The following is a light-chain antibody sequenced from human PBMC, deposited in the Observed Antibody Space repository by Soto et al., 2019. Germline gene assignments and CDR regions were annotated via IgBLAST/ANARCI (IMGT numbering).Light chain of an antibody. Sequence: IRMSLSLSTVSASVGDRVTITCRASQSISSWLAWYQQKPGKAPKLLIYDASSLESGVPSRFSGSGSGTDFTLTISSLQPDDFATYYCQQYNSYSRTFGQGTKVDVK. J-gene: IGKJ1*01. V-gene: IGKV1-5*01. CDR3: QQYNSYSRT. CDR1: QSISSW. CDR2: DAS.